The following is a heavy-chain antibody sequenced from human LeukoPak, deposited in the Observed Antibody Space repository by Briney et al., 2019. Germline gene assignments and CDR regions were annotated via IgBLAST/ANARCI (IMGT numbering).Heavy chain of an antibody. V-gene: IGHV3-30*01. D-gene: IGHD1-26*01. CDR3: ARDWDYSGSRFDY. CDR2: ISYDGSNK. CDR1: GFTFSSYA. Sequence: GGSLRLSCAASGFTFSSYAMHWVRQAPGKGLGWVAVISYDGSNKYYADSVKGRFTISRDNSKNTLYLQMNSLRAEDTAVYYCARDWDYSGSRFDYWGQGTLVTVSS. J-gene: IGHJ4*02.